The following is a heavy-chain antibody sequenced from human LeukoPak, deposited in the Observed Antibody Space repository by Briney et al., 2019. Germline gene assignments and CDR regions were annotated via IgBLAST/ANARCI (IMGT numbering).Heavy chain of an antibody. CDR1: GDSVSSNSAA. V-gene: IGHV6-1*01. CDR2: TYYRSKWYN. J-gene: IGHJ5*02. CDR3: ARELEHPYNWFDP. D-gene: IGHD1/OR15-1a*01. Sequence: SQTLSLTCAISGDSVSSNSAAWHWIRQSPSRGLEWLGRTYYRSKWYNDYAVSVKSRITINPDTSKNQFSLQLNSVTPEDTAVYYCARELEHPYNWFDPWGQGTLVTVSS.